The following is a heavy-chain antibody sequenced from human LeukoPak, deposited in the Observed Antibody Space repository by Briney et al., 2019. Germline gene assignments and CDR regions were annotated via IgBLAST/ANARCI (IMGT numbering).Heavy chain of an antibody. V-gene: IGHV4-4*07. Sequence: SETLSLTXTVSGGSISSYYWSWIRQPAGKGLEWIGRIYTSGSTNYNPSLKSRVTMSVDTSKNQFSLKLSSVTAADTAVYYCARLGDFWSGYLFDYWGQGTLVTVSS. J-gene: IGHJ4*02. CDR3: ARLGDFWSGYLFDY. CDR2: IYTSGST. D-gene: IGHD3-3*01. CDR1: GGSISSYY.